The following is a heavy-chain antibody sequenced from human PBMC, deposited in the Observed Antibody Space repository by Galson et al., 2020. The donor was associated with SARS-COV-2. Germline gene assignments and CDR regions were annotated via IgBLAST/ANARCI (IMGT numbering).Heavy chain of an antibody. Sequence: ETSETLSLTCTVSGGSISSSSYYWGWIRQPPGKGLEWIGSIYYSGSTYYNPSLKSRVTISVDTSKNQFSLKLSSVTAADTAVYYCARLHPIVVVPAARPTCDYWGQGTLVTVSS. J-gene: IGHJ4*02. CDR1: GGSISSSSYY. CDR2: IYYSGST. V-gene: IGHV4-39*01. D-gene: IGHD2-2*01. CDR3: ARLHPIVVVPAARPTCDY.